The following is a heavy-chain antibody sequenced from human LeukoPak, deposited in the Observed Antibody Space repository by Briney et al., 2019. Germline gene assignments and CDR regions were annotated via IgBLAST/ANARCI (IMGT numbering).Heavy chain of an antibody. CDR3: ARVGPLRFLEWFPNYFDY. D-gene: IGHD3-3*01. J-gene: IGHJ4*02. CDR1: GFTFSTYE. Sequence: GGSLRLSCAASGFTFSTYEMSWVRQASGKGLGGFHNFGGSGSTIYYADSVKGRFTISRDNAKNSLYLQMNSLRAEDTAVYYCARVGPLRFLEWFPNYFDYWGQGTLVTVSS. V-gene: IGHV3-48*03. CDR2: FGGSGSTI.